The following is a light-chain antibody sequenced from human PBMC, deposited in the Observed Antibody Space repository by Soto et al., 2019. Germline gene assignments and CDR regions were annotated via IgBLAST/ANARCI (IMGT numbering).Light chain of an antibody. CDR2: KAS. V-gene: IGKV1-5*03. CDR3: QQYNSYPLT. Sequence: DIKMTQSPSTLSASVGDSVTITCRASQSISSWLAWYQQKPGKAPKLLIYKASSLESGVPSRFSGSGSGTEFTLTISSLQPDDFATYYCQQYNSYPLTFGGGTKVEIK. J-gene: IGKJ4*01. CDR1: QSISSW.